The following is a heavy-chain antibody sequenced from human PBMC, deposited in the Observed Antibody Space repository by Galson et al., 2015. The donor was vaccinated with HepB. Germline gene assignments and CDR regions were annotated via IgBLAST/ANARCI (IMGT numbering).Heavy chain of an antibody. CDR1: GGTFSSYA. CDR3: ATPSVGATNPYYFDY. J-gene: IGHJ4*02. CDR2: IIPIFGTA. D-gene: IGHD1-26*01. V-gene: IGHV1-69*06. Sequence: CKASGGTFSSYAISWVRQAPGQGLEWMGGIIPIFGTANYAQKFQGRVTITADKSTSTAYMELSSLRSEDTAVYYCATPSVGATNPYYFDYWGQGTLVTVSS.